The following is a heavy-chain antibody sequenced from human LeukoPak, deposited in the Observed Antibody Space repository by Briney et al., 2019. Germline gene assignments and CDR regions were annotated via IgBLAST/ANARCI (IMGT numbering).Heavy chain of an antibody. CDR3: ARRFPGGYYYAY. CDR1: GGSFSSYY. V-gene: IGHV4-34*01. J-gene: IGHJ4*02. Sequence: SSETLSLTCTVSGGSFSSYYWSWIRQPPGKGLEWIGEINHSGSTNHNPSLKSRVTISVDTSKNQFSLKLSSVTAADTAVYYCARRFPGGYYYAYWGQGTLVTVSS. CDR2: INHSGST. D-gene: IGHD3-22*01.